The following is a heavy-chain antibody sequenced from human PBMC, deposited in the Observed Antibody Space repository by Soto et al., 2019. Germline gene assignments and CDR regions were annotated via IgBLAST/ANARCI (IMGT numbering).Heavy chain of an antibody. J-gene: IGHJ4*02. Sequence: PGGSLRLSCAASGFTFSIFSMSWVRQAPGKGLEWVSAISGSDFGTYYADSVKGRFTISRDNSKNTLYLQMNNLRAEDTAVYYCAKEDSVHCSTTSCYDSDSWGQGTLVTVAS. D-gene: IGHD2-2*01. CDR3: AKEDSVHCSTTSCYDSDS. CDR2: ISGSDFGT. CDR1: GFTFSIFS. V-gene: IGHV3-23*01.